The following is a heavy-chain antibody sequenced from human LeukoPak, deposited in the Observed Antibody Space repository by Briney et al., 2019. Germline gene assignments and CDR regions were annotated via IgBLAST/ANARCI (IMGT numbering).Heavy chain of an antibody. CDR3: ARRRDLYSGSYYPFDY. J-gene: IGHJ4*02. CDR2: IYPDDSDT. CDR1: GYSFTNYW. V-gene: IGHV5-51*01. D-gene: IGHD1-26*01. Sequence: GESLKISCKGSGYSFTNYWIGWVRQMPGKGLEWVGIIYPDDSDTRYSPSFQGQVTISADKSISTAYLQWSSLKASDTAMYYCARRRDLYSGSYYPFDYWGQGTLVTVSS.